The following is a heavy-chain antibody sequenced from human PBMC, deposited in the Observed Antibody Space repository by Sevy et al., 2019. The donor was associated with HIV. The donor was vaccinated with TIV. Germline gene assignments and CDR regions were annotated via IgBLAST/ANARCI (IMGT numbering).Heavy chain of an antibody. J-gene: IGHJ5*02. CDR3: ARRGSRNWFDP. CDR1: GGSISSYY. D-gene: IGHD3-16*01. V-gene: IGHV4-59*08. CDR2: IYYSGST. Sequence: SETLSLTCTVSGGSISSYYWSWIRQPPGKGLEWIGYIYYSGSTNYNPSLKSRVTISVDTSKNQFSLKLSSVTAADTAVYYSARRGSRNWFDPWGQGTLVTVSS.